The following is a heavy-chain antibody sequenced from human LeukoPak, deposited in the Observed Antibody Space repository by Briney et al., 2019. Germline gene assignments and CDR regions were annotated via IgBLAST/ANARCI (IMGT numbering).Heavy chain of an antibody. Sequence: ASVKVSCKASGYTFTGYYMNWVRQAPGQGLEWMGWINPNSGSTNYAQKFQGRVTMTRDTSISTAYMELSRLRSDDTAVYYCARGRVNWFDPWGQGTLVTVSS. CDR3: ARGRVNWFDP. CDR1: GYTFTGYY. V-gene: IGHV1-2*02. J-gene: IGHJ5*02. CDR2: INPNSGST.